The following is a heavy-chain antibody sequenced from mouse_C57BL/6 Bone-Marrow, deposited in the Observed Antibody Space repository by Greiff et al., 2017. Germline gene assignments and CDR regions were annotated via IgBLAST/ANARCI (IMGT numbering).Heavy chain of an antibody. Sequence: EVKLVESGAELVRPGASVKLSCTASGFNIKDDYMHWVKQRPEQGLEWIGWIDPENGDTESASKFQGKATITADTSSNTSYLQLRSLTAEDTAVSSCTTSGSGYWGQGTTRTVSS. V-gene: IGHV14-4*01. CDR3: TTSGSGY. CDR2: IDPENGDT. J-gene: IGHJ2*01. D-gene: IGHD1-1*01. CDR1: GFNIKDDY.